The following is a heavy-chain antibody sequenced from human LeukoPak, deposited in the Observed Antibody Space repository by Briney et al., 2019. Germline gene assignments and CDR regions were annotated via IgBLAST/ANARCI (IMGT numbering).Heavy chain of an antibody. D-gene: IGHD3-22*01. CDR3: AKRGFVIRVILVGFHKQAYYFDS. Sequence: GGSLRLSCAVSGLTLSNYGMSWVRQAPGKGRGWVAGISESGGNTKYADSVKGRFTISRDNPKNTLYLQMNSLRAEDTAVYSCAKRGFVIRVILVGFHKQAYYFDSWGQGALVTVSS. CDR1: GLTLSNYG. CDR2: ISESGGNT. J-gene: IGHJ4*02. V-gene: IGHV3-23*01.